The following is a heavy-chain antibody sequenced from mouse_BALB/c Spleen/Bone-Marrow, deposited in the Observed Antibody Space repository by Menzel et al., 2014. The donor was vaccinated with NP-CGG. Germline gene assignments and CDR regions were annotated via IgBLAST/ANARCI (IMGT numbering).Heavy chain of an antibody. CDR3: ARSTGYYWYFDV. V-gene: IGHV1-69*02. CDR1: GYTFTSYW. CDR2: IDPSDSET. J-gene: IGHJ1*01. D-gene: IGHD2-2*01. Sequence: VQLQQSGAELVKPGAPVKLSCKASGYTFTSYWMNWVEQRPGRGLEWIGRIDPSDSETHYNQKFKDKATLTVDKSSSTAHIQLSSLTSEDSAVYYCARSTGYYWYFDVWGAGTTVTVSS.